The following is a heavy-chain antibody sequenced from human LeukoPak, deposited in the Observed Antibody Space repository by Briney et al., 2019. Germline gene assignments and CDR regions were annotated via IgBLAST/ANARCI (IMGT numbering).Heavy chain of an antibody. Sequence: GGSLTLSCAASGFTFSSYGMHWVRQAAGKGLEWVGVISYEGSNKYYAHSVKGRFTISRDKSKNPLDLQMNRLRAEDTDVSYCAKDGSARYCSSTSCQPHYYYYGMDVWGKGTTVTVSS. CDR3: AKDGSARYCSSTSCQPHYYYYGMDV. CDR2: ISYEGSNK. J-gene: IGHJ6*04. CDR1: GFTFSSYG. D-gene: IGHD2-2*01. V-gene: IGHV3-30*18.